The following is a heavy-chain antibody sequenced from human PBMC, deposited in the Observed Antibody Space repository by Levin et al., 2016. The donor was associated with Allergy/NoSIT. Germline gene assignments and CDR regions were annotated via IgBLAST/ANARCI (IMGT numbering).Heavy chain of an antibody. J-gene: IGHJ3*02. CDR2: IYYSGST. Sequence: SETLSLTCTVSGGSISSYYWSWIRQPPEKGLEWIGYIYYSGSTNYNPSLKSRVTISVDTSKNQFSLKLSSVTAADTAVYYCARGGWELLDDAFDIWGQGTMVTVSS. CDR1: GGSISSYY. D-gene: IGHD1-26*01. V-gene: IGHV4-59*01. CDR3: ARGGWELLDDAFDI.